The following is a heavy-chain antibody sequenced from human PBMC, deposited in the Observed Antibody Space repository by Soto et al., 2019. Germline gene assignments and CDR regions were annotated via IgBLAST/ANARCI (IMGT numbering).Heavy chain of an antibody. CDR3: ARVRIVVVTAMGHPVDAFDI. CDR1: GYTFTSYG. J-gene: IGHJ3*02. CDR2: INPSGGST. V-gene: IGHV1-46*01. Sequence: WASVKVSCKASGYTFTSYGISWVRQAPGQGLEWMGIINPSGGSTSYAQKFQGRVTMTRDTSTSTVYMELSSLRSEDTAVYYCARVRIVVVTAMGHPVDAFDIWGQGTMVTVSS. D-gene: IGHD2-21*02.